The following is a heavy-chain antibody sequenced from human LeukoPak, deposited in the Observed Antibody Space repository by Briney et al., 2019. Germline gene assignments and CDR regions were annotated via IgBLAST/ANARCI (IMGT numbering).Heavy chain of an antibody. CDR2: IYWDGDK. Sequence: SGPTLVKPTQTLTLTCSFSGFSLRTSGVGVGWIRQPPGKALEWLALIYWDGDKRYSPSLKSRLTITKDTSKNQVALTMTNMDPVDTATYYCAHSGGVSWSLDYWGQGTLVTVSS. J-gene: IGHJ4*02. CDR1: GFSLRTSGVG. D-gene: IGHD3-16*01. V-gene: IGHV2-5*02. CDR3: AHSGGVSWSLDY.